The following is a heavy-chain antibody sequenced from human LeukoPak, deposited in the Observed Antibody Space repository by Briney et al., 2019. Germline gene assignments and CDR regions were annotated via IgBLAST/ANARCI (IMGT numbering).Heavy chain of an antibody. J-gene: IGHJ4*02. CDR2: IYYSGTT. CDR1: GGSISSGGYY. V-gene: IGHV4-31*03. CDR3: ASTSLYSSSWFFDY. Sequence: NPSQTLSLTCTVSGGSISSGGYYWTWIRQHPGKGLEWIGYIYYSGTTYYNPSLKSRVTISVDTSKNQFSLKLSSVTAADTAVYYCASTSLYSSSWFFDYWGQGTLVTVSS. D-gene: IGHD6-13*01.